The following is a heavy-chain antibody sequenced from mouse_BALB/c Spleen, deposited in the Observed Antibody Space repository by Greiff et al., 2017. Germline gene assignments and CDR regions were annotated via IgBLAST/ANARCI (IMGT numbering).Heavy chain of an antibody. D-gene: IGHD1-1*01. J-gene: IGHJ2*01. CDR2: ILPGSGST. V-gene: IGHV1-9*01. Sequence: VKLQESGAELMKPGASVKISCKATGYTFSSYWIEWVKQRPGHGLEWIGEILPGSGSTNYNEKFKGKATFTADTSSNTAYMQLSSLTSEDSAVYYCARGTTVVAPYFDYWGQGTTLTVSS. CDR3: ARGTTVVAPYFDY. CDR1: GYTFSSYW.